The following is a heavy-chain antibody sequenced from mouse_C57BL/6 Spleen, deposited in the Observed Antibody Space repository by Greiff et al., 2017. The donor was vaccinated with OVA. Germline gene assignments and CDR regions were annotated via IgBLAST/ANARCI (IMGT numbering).Heavy chain of an antibody. V-gene: IGHV1-82*01. CDR3: ASYGNLYYYAMDY. CDR2: IYPGDGDT. CDR1: GYAFSSSW. J-gene: IGHJ4*01. D-gene: IGHD2-1*01. Sequence: QVQLQQSGPELVKPGASVKISCKASGYAFSSSWMNWVKQRPGKGLEWIGRIYPGDGDTNYNGKFKGKATLTAAKSSSTAYMQLSSLTSEDSAVYFCASYGNLYYYAMDYWGQGTSVTVSS.